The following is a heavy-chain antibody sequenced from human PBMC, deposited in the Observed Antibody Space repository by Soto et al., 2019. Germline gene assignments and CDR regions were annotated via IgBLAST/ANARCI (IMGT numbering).Heavy chain of an antibody. CDR2: IYWDDVK. V-gene: IGHV2-5*02. Sequence: SGPTLVNPTQTLTLTCTFSGFSRSTRGVGVGWIRQPPGKALEWLALIYWDDVKRYSSSLKSRLTITKDTSKDQVVLTMTNMDPLDTATYFCAHSQRGPRDFWGQRILVTVSS. CDR1: GFSRSTRGVG. J-gene: IGHJ4*02. CDR3: AHSQRGPRDF. D-gene: IGHD5-12*01.